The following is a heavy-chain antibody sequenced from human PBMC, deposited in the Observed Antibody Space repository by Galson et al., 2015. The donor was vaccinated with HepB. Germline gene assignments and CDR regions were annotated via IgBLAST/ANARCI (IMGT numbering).Heavy chain of an antibody. V-gene: IGHV3-30*19. D-gene: IGHD5-24*01. CDR1: GFTFSSYG. J-gene: IGHJ4*02. CDR3: ARANMAHELDN. CDR2: ISFDGNNK. Sequence: SLRLSCAASGFTFSSYGMHWVRQAPGKGLEWVAVISFDGNNKYYTDPVKGRFTFPRDNSKNTLYLQMNNLRPEDTSMYYCARANMAHELDNWGQGTLVTVSS.